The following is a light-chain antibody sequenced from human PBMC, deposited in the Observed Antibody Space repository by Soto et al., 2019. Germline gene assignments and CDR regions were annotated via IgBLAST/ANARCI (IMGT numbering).Light chain of an antibody. Sequence: EIVLTQSPGTLSLSPGERATLSCRASQSVSSTYLTWYQQKPGQAPRLLIYGASSRATGIPDRFSGSGSGTDLTLTILRLEHEDFAVYYCQQYGSSTPWTFGQGTQVEIQ. J-gene: IGKJ1*01. V-gene: IGKV3-20*01. CDR2: GAS. CDR3: QQYGSSTPWT. CDR1: QSVSSTY.